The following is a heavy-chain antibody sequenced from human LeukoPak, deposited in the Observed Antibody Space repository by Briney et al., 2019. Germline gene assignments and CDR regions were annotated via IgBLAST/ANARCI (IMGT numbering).Heavy chain of an antibody. Sequence: SETLSLTCAVYGGSFSGYYWSWIRQPPGQGLEWIGEINHSGSTNYNPSLKSRVTISVDTSKNQFSLKLSSVTAADTAVYYCASSSVAGPVYYFYGMDVWGKGTTVTVSS. V-gene: IGHV4-34*01. CDR3: ASSSVAGPVYYFYGMDV. D-gene: IGHD6-19*01. CDR1: GGSFSGYY. J-gene: IGHJ6*04. CDR2: INHSGST.